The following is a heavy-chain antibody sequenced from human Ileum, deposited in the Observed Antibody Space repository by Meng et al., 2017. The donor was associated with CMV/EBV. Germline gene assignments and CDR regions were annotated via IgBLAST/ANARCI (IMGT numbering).Heavy chain of an antibody. D-gene: IGHD3-3*01. V-gene: IGHV3-23*01. CDR1: GFDFTSLG. CDR3: VKMTYWDIWSQYYTLDS. J-gene: IGHJ4*02. Sequence: GESLKISCAASGFDFTSLGMTWVRQAPGKGLEWVAGIVDTGDKTHYADSVRGRFTISRDNSKKMLYLQMNSLRPEDTAVYFCVKMTYWDIWSQYYTLDSWGQGTLVTVSS. CDR2: IVDTGDKT.